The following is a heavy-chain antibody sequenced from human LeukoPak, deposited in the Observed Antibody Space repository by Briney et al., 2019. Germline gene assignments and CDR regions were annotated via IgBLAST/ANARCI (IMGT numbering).Heavy chain of an antibody. V-gene: IGHV3-48*01. Sequence: GGSLRLSCAASGFTFSSYSMNWVRQAPGKGLEWVSYISSSSSTIYYADSVKGRFTISRDNSKNTLYLQMNSLRAEDTAVYYCAKESSGYYYPYFDYWGQGTLVTVSS. CDR1: GFTFSSYS. D-gene: IGHD3-22*01. CDR2: ISSSSSTI. CDR3: AKESSGYYYPYFDY. J-gene: IGHJ4*02.